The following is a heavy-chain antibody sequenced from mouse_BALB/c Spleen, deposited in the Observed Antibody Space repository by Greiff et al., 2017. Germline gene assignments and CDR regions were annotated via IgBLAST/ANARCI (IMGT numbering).Heavy chain of an antibody. CDR3: TRSYYRYDYYAMDY. V-gene: IGHV6-6*02. CDR2: IRLKSNNYAT. J-gene: IGHJ4*01. Sequence: EVQLQESGGGLVQPGGSMKLSCVASGFTFSNYWMNWVRQSPEKGLEWVAEIRLKSNNYATHYAESVKGRFTISRDDSKSSVYLQMNNLRAEDTGIYYCTRSYYRYDYYAMDYWGQGTSVTVSS. D-gene: IGHD2-12*01. CDR1: GFTFSNYW.